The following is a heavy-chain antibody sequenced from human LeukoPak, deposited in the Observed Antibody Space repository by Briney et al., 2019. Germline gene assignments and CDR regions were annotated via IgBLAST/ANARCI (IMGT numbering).Heavy chain of an antibody. CDR3: AKFGIRGCSSSTRCYTSFFYYGMDV. Sequence: GESLKISCKGSGYSFQDYWIGCVRQMPGKGQGLMGRIFPHDSDTNYSPSFEGRVTISVDKSISTAYVQWGSLRVSDTAIYYCAKFGIRGCSSSTRCYTSFFYYGMDVWGQGTTVTVSS. V-gene: IGHV5-51*01. CDR2: IFPHDSDT. CDR1: GYSFQDYW. J-gene: IGHJ6*02. D-gene: IGHD2-2*02.